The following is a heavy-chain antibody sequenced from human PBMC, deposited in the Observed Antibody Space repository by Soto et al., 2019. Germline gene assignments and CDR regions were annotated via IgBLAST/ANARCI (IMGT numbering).Heavy chain of an antibody. J-gene: IGHJ3*01. CDR1: VVTFNTYA. D-gene: IGHD2-21*02. CDR2: ISGGGGST. V-gene: IGHV3-23*01. CDR3: AKGFIVVVTAIRPDDNFDV. Sequence: GGSLRLSCAASVVTFNTYAMSWVRQVPGKGLEWVASISGGGGSTYYADSVKGRFTISRDTSKNTLYLQMNSLSAEDTAVYYCAKGFIVVVTAIRPDDNFDVWGQGTMVTVSS.